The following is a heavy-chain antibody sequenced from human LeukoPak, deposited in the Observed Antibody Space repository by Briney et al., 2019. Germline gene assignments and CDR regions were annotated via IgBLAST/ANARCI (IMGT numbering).Heavy chain of an antibody. J-gene: IGHJ3*01. CDR3: AREARTGTTACPL. D-gene: IGHD1-7*01. V-gene: IGHV1-2*06. Sequence: ASVKVSCKASGYTFTGYYMHWVRQAPGQGLEWMGRINPNSGGTNYAQKFQGRVTMTRDTSISTAYMELSRLRSDDTAVYYCAREARTGTTACPLWGQGTMVTVSS. CDR1: GYTFTGYY. CDR2: INPNSGGT.